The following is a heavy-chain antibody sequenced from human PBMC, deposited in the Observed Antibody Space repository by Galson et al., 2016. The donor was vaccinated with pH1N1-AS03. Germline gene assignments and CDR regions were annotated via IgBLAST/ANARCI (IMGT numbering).Heavy chain of an antibody. Sequence: SVKVSCKASGYIFTGFYVHWVRQAPGQGLEWMGWINPNNGVTNYAQKFQAWVTMTGDTSISTAYLELYGLKSDDTAVYYCARDPRGPCSSATCATTYYFGMDVWGQGNTVIVSS. CDR2: INPNNGVT. D-gene: IGHD2/OR15-2a*01. CDR1: GYIFTGFY. CDR3: ARDPRGPCSSATCATTYYFGMDV. J-gene: IGHJ6*02. V-gene: IGHV1-2*04.